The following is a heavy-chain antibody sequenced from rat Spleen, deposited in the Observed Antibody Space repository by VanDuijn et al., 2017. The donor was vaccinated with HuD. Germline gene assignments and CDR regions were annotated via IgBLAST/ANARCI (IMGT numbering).Heavy chain of an antibody. CDR3: TRSYGGYTSNWFPY. Sequence: QVQLKESGPGLIQPSQTLSLTCTVSGFSLSNYGVMWVRQPPGKGLEWMGGIWGDGSTDYISALKSRLIISRDTSKSQIFLKMNSLQTDDTATYFCTRSYGGYTSNWFPYWGQGTLVTVSS. CDR2: IWGDGST. V-gene: IGHV2-13*01. J-gene: IGHJ3*01. D-gene: IGHD1-11*01. CDR1: GFSLSNYG.